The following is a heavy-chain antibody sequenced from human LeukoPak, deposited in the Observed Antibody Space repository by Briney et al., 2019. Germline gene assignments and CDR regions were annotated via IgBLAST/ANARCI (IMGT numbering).Heavy chain of an antibody. Sequence: SETLSLTCTVSGGSISSSSYYWGWIRQPPGRGLEWIGSIYYSGSTYYNPSLKSRVTISVDTSKNQFSLKLSSVTAADTAVYYCARGAYYYDSSGYSWVGAFDIWGQGTMVTVSS. CDR2: IYYSGST. V-gene: IGHV4-39*07. CDR3: ARGAYYYDSSGYSWVGAFDI. D-gene: IGHD3-22*01. CDR1: GGSISSSSYY. J-gene: IGHJ3*02.